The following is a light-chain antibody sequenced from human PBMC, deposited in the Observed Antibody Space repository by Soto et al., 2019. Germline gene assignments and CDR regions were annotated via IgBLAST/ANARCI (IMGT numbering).Light chain of an antibody. CDR3: CSYAGDYTWV. CDR2: DVS. J-gene: IGLJ3*02. CDR1: SSDLGGYNY. Sequence: QSALTQPRSVSGSPGQSVTISCNGTSSDLGGYNYVSWYQQHPGKAPKLIIYDVSERPSGVPDRFSGSKSGNTASLTISGLQAEDEADYYCCSYAGDYTWVFGGGTQLTVL. V-gene: IGLV2-11*01.